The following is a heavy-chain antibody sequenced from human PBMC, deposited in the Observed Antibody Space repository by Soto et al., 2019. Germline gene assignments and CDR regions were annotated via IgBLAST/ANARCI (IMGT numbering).Heavy chain of an antibody. J-gene: IGHJ4*02. D-gene: IGHD6-25*01. V-gene: IGHV3-73*01. CDR2: IRSKANNYAT. Sequence: GGSLRLSCAASGFTFSASAMHWVRQTSGKGLEWVGRIRSKANNYATEYVASVKGRFTISRDDSKNTAYLQMNSLKAEDTAVYYCIRYKATSSGYFDYWGRGTLVTVSS. CDR3: IRYKATSSGYFDY. CDR1: GFTFSASA.